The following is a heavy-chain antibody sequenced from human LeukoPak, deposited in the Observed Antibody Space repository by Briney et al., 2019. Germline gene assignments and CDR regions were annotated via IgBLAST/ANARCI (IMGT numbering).Heavy chain of an antibody. Sequence: SETLSLTCTVSGGSISSGSDYWSWIRQPPGKGLEWIGYIYYSGSTNYNPSLKSRVTISVDTSKNQFSLKLRSVTAADTAVYYCASARMTTVTEFDYWGQGTLVTVSS. V-gene: IGHV4-61*01. CDR1: GGSISSGSDY. CDR2: IYYSGST. CDR3: ASARMTTVTEFDY. D-gene: IGHD4-17*01. J-gene: IGHJ4*02.